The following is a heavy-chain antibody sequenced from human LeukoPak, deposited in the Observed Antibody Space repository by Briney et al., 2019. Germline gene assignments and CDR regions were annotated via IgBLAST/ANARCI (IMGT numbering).Heavy chain of an antibody. CDR2: INPNSGNT. D-gene: IGHD2-15*01. Sequence: ASVKVSCKASGYTFTSYGISWVRQAPGQGLEWMGWINPNSGNTGYAQKFQGRVTMTTDTSTSTAYMELRSLRSDDTAVYYCGRLGYCSGGSCPTSYNNWFDPWGQGTLVTVSS. J-gene: IGHJ5*02. V-gene: IGHV1-18*01. CDR3: GRLGYCSGGSCPTSYNNWFDP. CDR1: GYTFTSYG.